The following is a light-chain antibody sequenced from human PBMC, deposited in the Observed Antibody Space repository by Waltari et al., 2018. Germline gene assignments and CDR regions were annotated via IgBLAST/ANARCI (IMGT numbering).Light chain of an antibody. Sequence: QSVLTQPPSASGTPGQRVSISCSGRSSNLGKNTINWYQQVPGRVPKPLIYSNDQRPSGVPDRFSGSKSGTSGSLAISGLQSEDEADYYCAAWDDSLNGWVFGGGTKLTVL. V-gene: IGLV1-44*01. CDR2: SND. J-gene: IGLJ3*02. CDR1: SSNLGKNT. CDR3: AAWDDSLNGWV.